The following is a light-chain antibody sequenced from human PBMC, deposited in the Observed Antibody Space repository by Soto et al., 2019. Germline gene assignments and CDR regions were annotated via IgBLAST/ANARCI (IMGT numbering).Light chain of an antibody. Sequence: QSALTQPASVSGSPGQSITISCTGTSSDVGGSNYVSWYQQHPGKAPKLMIYDVSNRPSGVSYRFSGSKSGNTASLTISGLQAEDEADYYCSSYTSSSNVVFGGGTKLTVL. CDR1: SSDVGGSNY. J-gene: IGLJ2*01. CDR3: SSYTSSSNVV. CDR2: DVS. V-gene: IGLV2-14*03.